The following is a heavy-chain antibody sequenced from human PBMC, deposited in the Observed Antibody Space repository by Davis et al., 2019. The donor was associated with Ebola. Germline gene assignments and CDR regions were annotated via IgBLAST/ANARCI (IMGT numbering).Heavy chain of an antibody. CDR3: AREVVPAAMEHYYYYGMDV. Sequence: ASVKVSCKASGYTFTSYGISWVRQAPGQGLEWMGWISAYNGNTNYAQKLQGRVTMTTDTSTSTAYMELRSLRSDDTAVYYCAREVVPAAMEHYYYYGMDVWGQGTTVTVSS. J-gene: IGHJ6*02. CDR1: GYTFTSYG. CDR2: ISAYNGNT. V-gene: IGHV1-18*01. D-gene: IGHD2-2*01.